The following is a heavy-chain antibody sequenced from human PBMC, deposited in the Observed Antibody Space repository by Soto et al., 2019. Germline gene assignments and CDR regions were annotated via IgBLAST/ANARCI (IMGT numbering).Heavy chain of an antibody. CDR1: GGTFSSYA. J-gene: IGHJ4*02. Sequence: AASVKVSCKASGGTFSSYAISWVRQAPGQGLEWMGGIIPIFGTANYAQKFQGRVTITADESTSTAYMELSSLRSEDTAVYYCARTIYGDDYFDYWGQGTLVTVSS. CDR3: ARTIYGDDYFDY. CDR2: IIPIFGTA. D-gene: IGHD4-17*01. V-gene: IGHV1-69*13.